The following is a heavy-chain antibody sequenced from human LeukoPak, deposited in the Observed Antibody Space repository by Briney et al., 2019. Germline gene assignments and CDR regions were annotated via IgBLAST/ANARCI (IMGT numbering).Heavy chain of an antibody. V-gene: IGHV1-3*03. D-gene: IGHD2-15*01. CDR1: GYTFTSYA. Sequence: GASVKVSCKASGYTFTSYAMHWVRQAPGQRLEWMGWINAGNGNTKYSQEFQGRATITRDTSASTAYMELSSLRSEDMAVYYCARDERYCSGGSCSDYGDYGGYFDYWGQGTLVTVSS. CDR2: INAGNGNT. CDR3: ARDERYCSGGSCSDYGDYGGYFDY. J-gene: IGHJ4*02.